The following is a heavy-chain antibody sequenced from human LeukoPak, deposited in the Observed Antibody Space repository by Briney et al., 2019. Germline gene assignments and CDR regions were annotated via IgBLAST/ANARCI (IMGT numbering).Heavy chain of an antibody. Sequence: SETLSLTCTVSGGSISSYYWSWIRQPPGKGLEWIGYIYYSGSTNYNPSLKSRVTISVDTSKNQFSLKLSSVTAADTAVYYCARHGWEPPFDYWGQGTLVTVSS. CDR1: GGSISSYY. CDR2: IYYSGST. J-gene: IGHJ4*02. D-gene: IGHD4-23*01. CDR3: ARHGWEPPFDY. V-gene: IGHV4-59*08.